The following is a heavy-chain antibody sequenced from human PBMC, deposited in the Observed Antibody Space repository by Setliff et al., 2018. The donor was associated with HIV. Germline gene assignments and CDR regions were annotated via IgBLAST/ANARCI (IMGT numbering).Heavy chain of an antibody. J-gene: IGHJ4*02. Sequence: GGSLRLSCAGSGFTFDSHGMIWVRQAPGKGLEWVSAISGTGGTTNYADSVKGRFTISRDNSKNTLYLQMNSLRAEDTAVYYCVRDTTSGWMLTNWGQGTLVTVSS. CDR2: ISGTGGTT. V-gene: IGHV3-23*01. CDR3: VRDTTSGWMLTN. D-gene: IGHD6-25*01. CDR1: GFTFDSHG.